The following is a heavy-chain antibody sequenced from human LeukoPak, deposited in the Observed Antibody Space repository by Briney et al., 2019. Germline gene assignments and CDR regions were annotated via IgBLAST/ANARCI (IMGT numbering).Heavy chain of an antibody. CDR3: ARWNEGFDY. CDR2: IYNSGNT. V-gene: IGHV4-59*01. J-gene: IGHJ4*02. Sequence: SETLSLTCTVPGGSISSYYWGWIRQPPGKGLECIGYIYNSGNTNYNPSLKSRATISVDTSKNQLSLELSSVTAADTAVYYCARWNEGFDYWGQGTLVTVSS. CDR1: GGSISSYY. D-gene: IGHD1-1*01.